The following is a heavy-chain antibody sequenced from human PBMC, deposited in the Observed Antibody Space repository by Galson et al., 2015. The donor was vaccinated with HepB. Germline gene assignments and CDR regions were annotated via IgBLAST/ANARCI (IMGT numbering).Heavy chain of an antibody. CDR3: AKDRHYDIGGATVDY. D-gene: IGHD1-26*01. Sequence: SLRLSCAASGFTFSSYGMHWVRQAPGKGLEWVAVISNDGSNKYYADSVKGRFTISRDNSKNTLYLQMNSLRAGDTAVYYCAKDRHYDIGGATVDYWGQGTLVTVSS. CDR2: ISNDGSNK. V-gene: IGHV3-30*18. J-gene: IGHJ4*02. CDR1: GFTFSSYG.